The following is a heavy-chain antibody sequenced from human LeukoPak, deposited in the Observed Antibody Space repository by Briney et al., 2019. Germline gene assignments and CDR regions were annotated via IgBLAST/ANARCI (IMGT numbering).Heavy chain of an antibody. CDR3: AKAVSNNWHLCFDY. CDR1: GFTFTSYA. D-gene: IGHD3-3*02. CDR2: ISSSSGRIT. V-gene: IGHV3-23*01. J-gene: IGHJ4*02. Sequence: QSGGSLRLSCAASGFTFTSYAMSWVRQAPGKGLEWVSVISSSSGRITHYADSVKGRFTISRDNSKNTMYLQMSSLRAEDTAVYYCAKAVSNNWHLCFDYWGQGTLVTVSS.